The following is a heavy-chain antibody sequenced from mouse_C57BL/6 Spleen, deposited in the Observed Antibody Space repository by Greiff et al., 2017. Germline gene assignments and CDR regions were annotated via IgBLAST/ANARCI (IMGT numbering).Heavy chain of an antibody. CDR2: IYPGSGNT. V-gene: IGHV1-66*01. CDR3: ARGVLHAMDY. Sequence: VQLQQSGPELVKPGASVKISCTASGFSFTSYYIHWVQQRPGQGLEWIGWIYPGSGNTKYNEMFKGKATQAADTSSSTAYMQRSSLTSEGTALYYSARGVLHAMDYWGQGTSVTVSS. D-gene: IGHD1-1*01. CDR1: GFSFTSYY. J-gene: IGHJ4*01.